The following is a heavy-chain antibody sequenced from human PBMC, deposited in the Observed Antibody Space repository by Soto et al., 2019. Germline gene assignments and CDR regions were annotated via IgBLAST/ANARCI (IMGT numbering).Heavy chain of an antibody. Sequence: QVQLVQPVAEVKKPGASVKFSCKASGYIFTNFYIHWVRQAPGQGLEWIGIINPNGGSTNYAQNFQGRVTMTRDTSTRTVYMDLSSLRAEYTAVYYCTRGLASGDYWGQGTLITVSS. CDR2: INPNGGST. V-gene: IGHV1-46*03. D-gene: IGHD6-6*01. CDR3: TRGLASGDY. J-gene: IGHJ4*02. CDR1: GYIFTNFY.